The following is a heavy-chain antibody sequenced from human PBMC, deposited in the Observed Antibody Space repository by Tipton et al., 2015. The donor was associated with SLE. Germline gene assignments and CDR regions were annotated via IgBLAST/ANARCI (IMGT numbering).Heavy chain of an antibody. D-gene: IGHD2-8*01. CDR3: VRDAEIMAVHAFDI. CDR1: GGSFSGYY. V-gene: IGHV4-34*01. Sequence: TLSLTCAVYGGSFSGYYWSWIRQPPGKGLEWIGEINHSGSTNYNPSLKSRVTISVDTSKNQFSLKLSSVTAADTAVYYCVRDAEIMAVHAFDIWGQGTMVTVSS. CDR2: INHSGST. J-gene: IGHJ3*02.